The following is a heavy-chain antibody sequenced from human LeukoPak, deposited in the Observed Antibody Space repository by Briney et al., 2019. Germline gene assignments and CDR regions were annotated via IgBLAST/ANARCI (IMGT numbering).Heavy chain of an antibody. CDR2: IKQDGSEK. D-gene: IGHD1-26*01. V-gene: IGHV3-7*01. CDR1: GFTFSSYW. CDR3: AREGGYSGSSDPDYYFDY. J-gene: IGHJ4*02. Sequence: GGSLRLSCAASGFTFSSYWMSWVRQAPGKGLEWVANIKQDGSEKYYVDSVKGRFTISRDNAKNSLYLQMNSLRAEDTAVYYCAREGGYSGSSDPDYYFDYWGQGTLVTVSS.